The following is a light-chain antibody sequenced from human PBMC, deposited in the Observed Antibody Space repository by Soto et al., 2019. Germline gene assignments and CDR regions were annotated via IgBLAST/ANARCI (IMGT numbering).Light chain of an antibody. CDR2: WAS. J-gene: IGKJ2*01. Sequence: DIVMTQSPDSLAVSLGERATINCKSSQTVLYRSNNKNCLAWYQQKSGQPPKLLIYWASTRESGVPDRFSGSGSGTDFTLTISSLQAEDVAVYYCQQYYSTPYTFGQGTQLEIK. CDR1: QTVLYRSNNKNC. CDR3: QQYYSTPYT. V-gene: IGKV4-1*01.